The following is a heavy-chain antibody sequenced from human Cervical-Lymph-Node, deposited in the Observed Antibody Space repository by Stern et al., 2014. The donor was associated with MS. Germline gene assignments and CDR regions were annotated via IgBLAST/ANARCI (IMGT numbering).Heavy chain of an antibody. CDR3: ARDQRHYGSGHFAFDI. J-gene: IGHJ3*02. V-gene: IGHV1-69*01. Sequence: QMQLVQSGAEVKKPGSSVKVSCKASGGTFSYSAFSWLRQAPGQGLEWVGGIIPIVGTANYAQKFQGRVTITADGSIKTAYMEVNSLRSEDTAVYYCARDQRHYGSGHFAFDIWGQGTMVTVSS. CDR2: IIPIVGTA. CDR1: GGTFSYSA. D-gene: IGHD3-10*01.